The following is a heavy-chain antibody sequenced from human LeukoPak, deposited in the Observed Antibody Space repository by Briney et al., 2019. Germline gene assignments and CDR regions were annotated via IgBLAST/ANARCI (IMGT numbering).Heavy chain of an antibody. D-gene: IGHD1-26*01. Sequence: GSSVKVSCKASGGTFSSYVISWVRQAPGQGLEWMGWINPNGGGTNYAQKFQGRVTLTRDTSISTAYMYLSRLRSDDTAVYYCAITLGPTTSDYWGQGTLVTVSS. J-gene: IGHJ4*02. CDR1: GGTFSSYV. CDR2: INPNGGGT. V-gene: IGHV1-2*02. CDR3: AITLGPTTSDY.